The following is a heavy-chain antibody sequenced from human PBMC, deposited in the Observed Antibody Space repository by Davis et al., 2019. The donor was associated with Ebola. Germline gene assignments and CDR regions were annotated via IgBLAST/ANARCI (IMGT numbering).Heavy chain of an antibody. CDR2: MNPNSGNT. V-gene: IGHV1-8*01. Sequence: AASVKVSCKASGYAFTSYDINWVRQATGQGLEWMGWMNPNSGNTGYVERFQGRVTMSRNTSISTAYMELSSLRSEDTAVYYCARDGGGVVPAAQIDYWGQGTLVTVSS. D-gene: IGHD2-2*01. J-gene: IGHJ4*02. CDR1: GYAFTSYD. CDR3: ARDGGGVVPAAQIDY.